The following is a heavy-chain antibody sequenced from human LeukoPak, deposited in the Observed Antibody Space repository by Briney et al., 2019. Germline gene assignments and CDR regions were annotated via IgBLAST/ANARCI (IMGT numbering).Heavy chain of an antibody. CDR3: ARHVSVAVTNFFDY. D-gene: IGHD6-19*01. V-gene: IGHV4-4*07. Sequence: SETLSLTCTVSGGSISSYYWNWIRQPAGKGLEWIGRIHTSGSTNYNPSLKSRVTISVDTSKNQFSLRLSSVTAADTAVYYCARHVSVAVTNFFDYWGQGTLVTVSS. CDR1: GGSISSYY. J-gene: IGHJ4*02. CDR2: IHTSGST.